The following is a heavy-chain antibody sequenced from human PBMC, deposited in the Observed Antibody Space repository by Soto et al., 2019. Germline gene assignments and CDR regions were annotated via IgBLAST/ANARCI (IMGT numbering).Heavy chain of an antibody. CDR1: GGSFSGYY. CDR3: ARNRYCSTTSCYRVDY. J-gene: IGHJ4*02. CDR2: INHSGST. V-gene: IGHV4-34*01. D-gene: IGHD2-2*02. Sequence: PSETLSLTCAVYGGSFSGYYWSWIRQPPGKGLEWIGEINHSGSTNYNPSLKSRVTMSLDTSKNQISLKLNSVTAADTAVYYCARNRYCSTTSCYRVDYWGQGTLVTVSS.